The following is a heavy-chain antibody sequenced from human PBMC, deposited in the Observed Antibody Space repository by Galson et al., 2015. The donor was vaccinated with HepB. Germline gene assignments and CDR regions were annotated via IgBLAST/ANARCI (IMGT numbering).Heavy chain of an antibody. D-gene: IGHD5-18*01. CDR3: AKDGYRVGGVQDY. CDR1: GFTFSSYA. Sequence: SLRLSCAASGFTFSSYAMSWVRQAPGKGLEWVSAISGSGGSTYYADSVKGRFTISRDNSKNTLYLQMNSLRAEDTAVYYCAKDGYRVGGVQDYWGQGTLVTVSS. V-gene: IGHV3-23*01. J-gene: IGHJ4*02. CDR2: ISGSGGST.